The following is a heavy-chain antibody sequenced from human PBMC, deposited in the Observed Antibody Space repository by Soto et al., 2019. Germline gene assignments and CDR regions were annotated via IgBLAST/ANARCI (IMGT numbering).Heavy chain of an antibody. V-gene: IGHV3-23*01. CDR2: ISGSGGST. D-gene: IGHD6-6*01. Sequence: GGSLRLSCAASGFTFSSYAMSWVRQAPGKGLEWVSAISGSGGSTYYADSVKGRFTISRDNSKNTLYLQMNSLRAEDTAVYYCAKGGHSSSSTAKEDAFDIWGQGTMVTVSS. J-gene: IGHJ3*02. CDR3: AKGGHSSSSTAKEDAFDI. CDR1: GFTFSSYA.